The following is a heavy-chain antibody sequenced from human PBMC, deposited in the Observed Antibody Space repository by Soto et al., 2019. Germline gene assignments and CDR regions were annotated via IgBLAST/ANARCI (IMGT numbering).Heavy chain of an antibody. Sequence: QVQLVQSGAEVKKPGSSVKVSCKASGGTFSSYTISWVRQAPGQGLEWMGRIIPILGIANYAQKFQGRVTITADKSTSTAYMELSSLRSEDTAVYYCARGENLDKDEYWGQGTLVTVSS. V-gene: IGHV1-69*02. D-gene: IGHD3-16*01. CDR2: IIPILGIA. CDR3: ARGENLDKDEY. CDR1: GGTFSSYT. J-gene: IGHJ4*02.